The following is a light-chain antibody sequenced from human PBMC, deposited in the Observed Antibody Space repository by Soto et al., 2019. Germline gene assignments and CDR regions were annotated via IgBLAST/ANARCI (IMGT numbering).Light chain of an antibody. J-gene: IGKJ1*01. CDR3: QQYNNWWT. Sequence: EIVMTQSPATLSVSPGERATLSCRASQSVSNNLAWYQKKPGQAPRLLIYGAYTRATGIPARFSGSGSGTEFTLTISSLQSEDVAFYYCQQYNNWWTFGQGTRVDIK. CDR1: QSVSNN. CDR2: GAY. V-gene: IGKV3-15*01.